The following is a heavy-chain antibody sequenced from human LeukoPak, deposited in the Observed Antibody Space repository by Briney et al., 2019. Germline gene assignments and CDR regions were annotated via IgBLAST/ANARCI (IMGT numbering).Heavy chain of an antibody. J-gene: IGHJ4*02. Sequence: PGRSLRLSCAASGFTFSSYGMHWVRQAPGKGLEWVAVISYDGSNKYYADSVKGRFTISRDNSKNTLYLQMNSLRAEDTAVYYCARDDPSKDSSGWYQGGYWGQGTLVTVSS. D-gene: IGHD6-19*01. CDR3: ARDDPSKDSSGWYQGGY. V-gene: IGHV3-30*03. CDR1: GFTFSSYG. CDR2: ISYDGSNK.